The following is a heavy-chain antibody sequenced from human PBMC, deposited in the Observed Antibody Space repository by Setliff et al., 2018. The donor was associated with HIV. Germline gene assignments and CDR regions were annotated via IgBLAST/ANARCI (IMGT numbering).Heavy chain of an antibody. Sequence: SVKVSCKASGGTFSSYAISWVRQAPGQGLEWMGGIIPILGIANYAQKFQGRVTITTHESTSTAYMELSSLRSEDTAVYYCARGMDYYDTSGYYQYYFDYWGQGTLVTVSS. CDR1: GGTFSSYA. CDR2: IIPILGIA. D-gene: IGHD3-22*01. J-gene: IGHJ4*02. CDR3: ARGMDYYDTSGYYQYYFDY. V-gene: IGHV1-69*10.